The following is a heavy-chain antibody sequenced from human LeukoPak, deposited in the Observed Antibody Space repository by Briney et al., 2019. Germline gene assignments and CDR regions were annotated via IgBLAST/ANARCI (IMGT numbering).Heavy chain of an antibody. J-gene: IGHJ4*02. Sequence: PGGSLRLSCAASGFTFSSYWMSWVRQAPGKGLEWVANIKQDGSEKYYVDSVKGRFTISRDNSKNTLYLQMNSLRAEDTAVYYCAREGGITMIVVAALDYWGQGTLVTVSS. CDR3: AREGGITMIVVAALDY. CDR2: IKQDGSEK. D-gene: IGHD3-22*01. CDR1: GFTFSSYW. V-gene: IGHV3-7*01.